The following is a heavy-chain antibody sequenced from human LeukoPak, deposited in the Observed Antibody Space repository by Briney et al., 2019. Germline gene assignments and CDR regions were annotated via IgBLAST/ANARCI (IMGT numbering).Heavy chain of an antibody. V-gene: IGHV3-74*01. CDR3: ARGDYEYYYYYYTDV. Sequence: GGSLGLSCAASGFTFSSYWMHWVRQAPGKGLVWVSRINSDGSSTSYADSVKGRFTISRDNAKNTLYLQMNSLRAEDTAVYYCARGDYEYYYYYYTDVWGKGTTVTVSS. J-gene: IGHJ6*03. CDR2: INSDGSST. D-gene: IGHD4-17*01. CDR1: GFTFSSYW.